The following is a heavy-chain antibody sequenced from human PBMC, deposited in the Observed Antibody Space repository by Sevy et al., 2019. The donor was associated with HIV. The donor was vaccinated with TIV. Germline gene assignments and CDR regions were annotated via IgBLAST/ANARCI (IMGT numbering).Heavy chain of an antibody. D-gene: IGHD1-20*01. Sequence: SETLSLTCSVSGGSMNIYYWSWIRQPPGKGLEWIGFIYYSGSTNYNPSLKSRVTISVDTSKNQFSLKLSSVTAADTAVYHCARVGFNWNDVDYWGQGTLVTVSS. CDR1: GGSMNIYY. CDR2: IYYSGST. CDR3: ARVGFNWNDVDY. J-gene: IGHJ4*02. V-gene: IGHV4-59*01.